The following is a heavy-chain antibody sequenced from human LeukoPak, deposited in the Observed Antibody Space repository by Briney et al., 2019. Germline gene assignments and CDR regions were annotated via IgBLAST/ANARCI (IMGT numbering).Heavy chain of an antibody. CDR1: GGSISSYY. J-gene: IGHJ5*02. V-gene: IGHV4-59*12. D-gene: IGHD3-16*01. CDR3: ASGNYDYVWGSYFGRGNWFDP. CDR2: IYYSGST. Sequence: SETLSLTCTVSGGSISSYYWSWIRQPPGKGLEWIGYIYYSGSTNYNPSLKSRVTISVDTSKNQFSLKLSSVTAADTAVYYCASGNYDYVWGSYFGRGNWFDPWGQGTLVTVSS.